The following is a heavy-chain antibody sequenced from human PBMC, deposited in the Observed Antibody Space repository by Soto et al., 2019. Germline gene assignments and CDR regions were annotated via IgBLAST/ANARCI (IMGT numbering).Heavy chain of an antibody. Sequence: GASVKVSCKAAGYSFTGYYMHWVRQAPGQGLEWMGWINVNSGGTNYAQKFQGRVTMTRDTSINTAYMEVRRLRSDDTAVYYCARADEYNNESPKNYWGQGTLVTVSS. CDR3: ARADEYNNESPKNY. CDR1: GYSFTGYY. J-gene: IGHJ4*02. CDR2: INVNSGGT. V-gene: IGHV1-2*02. D-gene: IGHD1-1*01.